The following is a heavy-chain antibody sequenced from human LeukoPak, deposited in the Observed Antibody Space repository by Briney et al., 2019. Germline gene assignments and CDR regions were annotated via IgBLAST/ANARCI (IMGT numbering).Heavy chain of an antibody. J-gene: IGHJ4*02. Sequence: ASVKVSCKASGYTFTSYGISWVRQAPGQGLEWMGWISAYNGNTNYAQEFQGRVTITRDTSASTAYMELSSLRSEDMAVYYCARAYCSGGSCYYGEIDYWGQGTLVTVSS. CDR1: GYTFTSYG. V-gene: IGHV1-18*03. CDR2: ISAYNGNT. CDR3: ARAYCSGGSCYYGEIDY. D-gene: IGHD2-15*01.